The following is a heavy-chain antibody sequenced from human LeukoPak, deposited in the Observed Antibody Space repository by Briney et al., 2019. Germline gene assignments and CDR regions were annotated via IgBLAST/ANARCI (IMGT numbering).Heavy chain of an antibody. CDR1: GYTFTSYG. CDR3: ARDQGEEGLD. D-gene: IGHD1-26*01. V-gene: IGHV1-2*02. CDR2: INPNSGGT. Sequence: GASVKVSCKASGYTFTSYGISWVRQAPGQGLEWMGWINPNSGGTNYAQKFQGRVTMTRDTSISTAYMELSRLRSDDTAVYYCARDQGEEGLDWGQGTLVTVSS. J-gene: IGHJ4*02.